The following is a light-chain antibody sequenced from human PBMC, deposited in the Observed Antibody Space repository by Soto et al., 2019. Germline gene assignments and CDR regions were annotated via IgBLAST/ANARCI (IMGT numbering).Light chain of an antibody. CDR3: HQRSNWPPLT. Sequence: EIVLTQSPATLSLSPGERATLSCRASQSVGGYLDWYQQKPGQAPRVLIYDASNRASGIPAPFSGCGSGTDFTLIISSLEPEDLAVYYCHQRSNWPPLTFGGGTKVEFK. CDR2: DAS. CDR1: QSVGGY. J-gene: IGKJ4*01. V-gene: IGKV3-11*01.